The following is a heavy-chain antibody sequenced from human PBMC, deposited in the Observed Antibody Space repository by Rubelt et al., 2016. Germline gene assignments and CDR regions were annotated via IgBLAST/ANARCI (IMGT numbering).Heavy chain of an antibody. Sequence: VRQAPGKGLEWVSVISGSGGNTDYADSVKGRFTISRDNSKNTLYLQMNSLRAEDTAVYYCARYRGYGGYAFDIWGQGTMVTVSS. V-gene: IGHV3-23*01. D-gene: IGHD5-12*01. CDR2: ISGSGGNT. J-gene: IGHJ3*02. CDR3: ARYRGYGGYAFDI.